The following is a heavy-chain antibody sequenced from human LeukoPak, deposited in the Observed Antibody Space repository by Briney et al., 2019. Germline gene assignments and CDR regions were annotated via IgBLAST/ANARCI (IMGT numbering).Heavy chain of an antibody. D-gene: IGHD5-18*01. J-gene: IGHJ4*02. CDR2: ITWDGYKI. CDR1: GFIFDDYV. Sequence: PGGSLRLCCEASGFIFDDYVMYWVRQPPGKGLEWVSGITWDGYKIDYVDSVKGRFTISRDNARNSLFLQMNRVRVEDTAFYYCVKGYSSSWSGYFDSWGQGTLVTVAS. CDR3: VKGYSSSWSGYFDS. V-gene: IGHV3-9*01.